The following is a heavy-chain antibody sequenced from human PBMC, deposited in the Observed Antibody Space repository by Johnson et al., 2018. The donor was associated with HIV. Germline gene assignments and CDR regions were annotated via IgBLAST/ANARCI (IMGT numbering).Heavy chain of an antibody. J-gene: IGHJ3*02. CDR3: AREGLIVGATLGAFDI. Sequence: VQLVESGGGVVRPGGSLRLSCAASGFSFDDYAMSWVRQAPGKGLEWVSVISGSGGSTYYADSVKGRFTISRDNSKNTLYLQMGSLRAEDMAVYYCAREGLIVGATLGAFDIWGQGTMVTVSS. V-gene: IGHV3-23*04. CDR2: ISGSGGST. D-gene: IGHD1-26*01. CDR1: GFSFDDYA.